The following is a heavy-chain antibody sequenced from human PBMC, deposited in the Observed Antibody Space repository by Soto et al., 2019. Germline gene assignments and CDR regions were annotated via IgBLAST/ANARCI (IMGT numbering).Heavy chain of an antibody. CDR2: IYYSGTT. D-gene: IGHD2-2*01. J-gene: IGHJ5*02. CDR3: ARDNVVLGYCISTSCSGNWFDP. CDR1: GGSISSSTYW. V-gene: IGHV4-39*02. Sequence: ETLSLTCNVYGGSISSSTYWWGWLRQPPGKGLEWIGSIYYSGTTYYNPSRKSRVTISMDTSKNQFSLKLSSVTAADTAVYYCARDNVVLGYCISTSCSGNWFDPWGQGTLVTVSS.